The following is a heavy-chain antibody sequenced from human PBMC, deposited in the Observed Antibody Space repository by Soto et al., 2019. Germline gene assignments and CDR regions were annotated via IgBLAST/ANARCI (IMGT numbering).Heavy chain of an antibody. CDR3: ARGAWSTSGFDF. D-gene: IGHD3-3*01. CDR1: GFTFRSYA. Sequence: GGSLRLSCEASGFTFRSYAMTWVRQAPGKGLEWVSSISDGGGTTHYADSLKGRFTSSRDNSKNTLYLQMNSLRAEDTAEYYCARGAWSTSGFDFWGQGTMVTVSS. CDR2: ISDGGGTT. V-gene: IGHV3-23*01. J-gene: IGHJ3*01.